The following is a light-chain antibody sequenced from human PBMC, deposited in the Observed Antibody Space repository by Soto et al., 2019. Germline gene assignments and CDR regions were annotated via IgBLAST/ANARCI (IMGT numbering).Light chain of an antibody. CDR1: QGISNY. CDR3: QKYNRAPWT. Sequence: DIQMTQSPSSLSASVGDRVTITCRASQGISNYLAWYQQKPGKVPKLLIYAASTLQSGVPSRFSGSGSGTDFTLTISSLQPEDVSTYYGQKYNRAPWTLGQGTKVDIK. CDR2: AAS. J-gene: IGKJ1*01. V-gene: IGKV1-27*01.